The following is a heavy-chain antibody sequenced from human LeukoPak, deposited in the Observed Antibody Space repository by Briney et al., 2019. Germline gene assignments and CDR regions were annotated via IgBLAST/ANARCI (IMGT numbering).Heavy chain of an antibody. CDR1: GYTFTVYY. D-gene: IGHD6-19*01. J-gene: IGHJ6*03. CDR3: ARSEQFPYYMDV. V-gene: IGHV1-2*02. CDR2: IYPNSGGT. Sequence: ASVKVSCKASGYTFTVYYMHWVRQAPGQGLEWMGWIYPNSGGTNYAQKFQGRVTMTRDTSISTAYMELSRLRSDDTAVYYCARSEQFPYYMDVWGKGTTVTVSS.